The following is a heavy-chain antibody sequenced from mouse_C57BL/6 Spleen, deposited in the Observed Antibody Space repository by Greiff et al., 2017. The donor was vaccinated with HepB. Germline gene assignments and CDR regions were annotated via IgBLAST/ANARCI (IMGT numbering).Heavy chain of an antibody. Sequence: EVHLVESGGGLVKPGGSLKLSCAASGFTFSDYGMHWVRQAPEKGLEWVAYISSGSSTIYYADTVKGRFTISRDNAKNTLFLQMTSLRSEDTAMYYCAKSNYGAWFAYWGQGTLVTVSA. V-gene: IGHV5-17*01. J-gene: IGHJ3*01. CDR2: ISSGSSTI. CDR1: GFTFSDYG. CDR3: AKSNYGAWFAY. D-gene: IGHD2-5*01.